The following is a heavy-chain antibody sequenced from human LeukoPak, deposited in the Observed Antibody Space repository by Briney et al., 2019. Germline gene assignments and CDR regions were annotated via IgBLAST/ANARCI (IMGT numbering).Heavy chain of an antibody. CDR3: VTRPYCGGDCYYFDY. CDR1: GFTFSSDA. Sequence: GGSLRLSCSASGFTFSSDAMHWVRQAPGKGLEYVSTISSSGGSTYYADSVKGRFTISRDNSKNTLYLQMSSLRAEDTAVYYCVTRPYCGGDCYYFDYWGQGTLVTVSS. V-gene: IGHV3-64D*06. CDR2: ISSSGGST. J-gene: IGHJ4*02. D-gene: IGHD2-21*02.